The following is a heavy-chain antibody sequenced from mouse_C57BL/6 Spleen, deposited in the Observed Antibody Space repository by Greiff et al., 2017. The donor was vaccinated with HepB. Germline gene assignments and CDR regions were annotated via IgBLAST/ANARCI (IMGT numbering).Heavy chain of an antibody. CDR1: GFSFNTYA. Sequence: EVKLMESGGGLVQPKGSLKLSCAASGFSFNTYAMNWVRQAPGKGLEWVARIRSKSNNYATYYADSVKDRFTISRDDSESMLYLQMNNLKTEDTAMYYCVRRGIYYYGSLYAMDYWGQGTSVTVSS. V-gene: IGHV10-1*01. J-gene: IGHJ4*01. CDR3: VRRGIYYYGSLYAMDY. D-gene: IGHD1-1*01. CDR2: IRSKSNNYAT.